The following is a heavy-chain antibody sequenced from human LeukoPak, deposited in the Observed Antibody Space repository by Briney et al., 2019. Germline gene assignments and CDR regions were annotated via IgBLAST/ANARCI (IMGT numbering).Heavy chain of an antibody. CDR2: ISGSGGST. Sequence: PGGSLRLSCAASGFTFSSYAMSWVRQAPRKGLEWVSAISGSGGSTYYADSVKGRFTISRDNSKNTLYLQMNSLRAEDTAVYYCAKGTTYYYDSSGEWGQGTLVTVSS. J-gene: IGHJ4*02. V-gene: IGHV3-23*01. CDR3: AKGTTYYYDSSGE. CDR1: GFTFSSYA. D-gene: IGHD3-22*01.